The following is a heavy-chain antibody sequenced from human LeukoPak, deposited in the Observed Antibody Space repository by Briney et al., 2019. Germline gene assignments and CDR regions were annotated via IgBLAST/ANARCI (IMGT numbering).Heavy chain of an antibody. CDR3: ARDSDDSSGGNFDY. CDR2: IYTSGST. CDR1: GGSISSYY. D-gene: IGHD3-22*01. J-gene: IGHJ4*02. Sequence: SETLSLTCTVSGGSISSYYWSWIRQPAGKGLEWIGRIYTSGSTNYNPSLKSRVTMSVDTPKNQFSLKLSSVTAADTAVYYCARDSDDSSGGNFDYWGQGTLVTVSS. V-gene: IGHV4-4*07.